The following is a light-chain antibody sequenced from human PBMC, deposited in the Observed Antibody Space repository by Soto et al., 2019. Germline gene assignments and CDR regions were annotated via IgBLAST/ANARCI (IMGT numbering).Light chain of an antibody. CDR2: GAS. J-gene: IGKJ1*01. Sequence: EIVMTQSPATLSVSPGERVTLSCRASQSVSSRLAWYQQKPGQSPRLLIYGASTRATGIPARFSCSGSGTEFTLTISSLQSEDFGVYYCHQYNNLWTFGQGTKVEIK. CDR3: HQYNNLWT. V-gene: IGKV3-15*01. CDR1: QSVSSR.